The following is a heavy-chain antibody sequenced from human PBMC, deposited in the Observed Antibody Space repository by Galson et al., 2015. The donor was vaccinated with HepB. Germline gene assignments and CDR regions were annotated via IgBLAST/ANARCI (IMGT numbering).Heavy chain of an antibody. CDR3: ARRGYCSGGSCFPEYYFDS. J-gene: IGHJ4*02. CDR1: GHTFMSYG. D-gene: IGHD2-15*01. V-gene: IGHV1-18*01. Sequence: SVKVSCKASGHTFMSYGISWVRQAPGQGLEWMGWISVYDGNTNYAQKVQGRVTMTTDTSTNTAYMELRSLRADDTAVYYCARRGYCSGGSCFPEYYFDSWGQETLVTVSS. CDR2: ISVYDGNT.